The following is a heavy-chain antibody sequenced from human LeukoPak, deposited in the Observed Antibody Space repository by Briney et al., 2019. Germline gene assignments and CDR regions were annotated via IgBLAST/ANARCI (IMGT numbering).Heavy chain of an antibody. CDR3: AREERSLLWFGESRSFFDY. CDR2: ISYDGSNK. Sequence: GGSLRLSCAASGFTFSSYAMHWVRQAPGKGLEWVAVISYDGSNKYYADSVKGRFPISRDNSKNTLYLQMNSLRAEDTAVYYCAREERSLLWFGESRSFFDYWGQGTLVTVSS. V-gene: IGHV3-30-3*01. J-gene: IGHJ4*02. D-gene: IGHD3-10*01. CDR1: GFTFSSYA.